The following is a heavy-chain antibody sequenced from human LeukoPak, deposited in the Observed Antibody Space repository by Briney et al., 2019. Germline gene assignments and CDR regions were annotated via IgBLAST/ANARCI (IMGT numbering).Heavy chain of an antibody. CDR1: GFTLGSHD. Sequence: GGSLRLSCTASGFTLGSHDMHWVRQIPGQGLEWVAAVSSGFHAFFADSVQGRFTVSREDARNSLYLQMNSLRAGDTAVYYCVREARGYHYTCFDYWGQGTLVTVSS. V-gene: IGHV3-13*01. CDR3: VREARGYHYTCFDY. J-gene: IGHJ4*02. D-gene: IGHD5-18*01. CDR2: VSSGFHA.